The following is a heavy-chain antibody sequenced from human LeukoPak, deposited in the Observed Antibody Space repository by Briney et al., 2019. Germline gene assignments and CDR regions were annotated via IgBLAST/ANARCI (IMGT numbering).Heavy chain of an antibody. CDR3: ARVDIAAAGSMDY. CDR2: IYHSGST. V-gene: IGHV4-30-2*05. CDR1: GGSISSGGYS. Sequence: SQTLSLTCAVSGGSISSGGYSWSWIRQPPGKGLEWIGYIYHSGSTYYNPSLKSRITISVDTSKNQFSLKLSSVTAADTALYYCARVDIAAAGSMDYWGQGTLVTVSS. J-gene: IGHJ4*02. D-gene: IGHD6-13*01.